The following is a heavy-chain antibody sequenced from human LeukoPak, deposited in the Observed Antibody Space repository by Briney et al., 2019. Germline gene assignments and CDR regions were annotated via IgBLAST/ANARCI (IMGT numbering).Heavy chain of an antibody. V-gene: IGHV3-7*04. CDR1: GFTFSSYW. D-gene: IGHD6-13*01. Sequence: GGSLRLSCAASGFTFSSYWMSWVRQAPGKGLEWVANIKEDGSEKYYVDPVKGRFTISRDNAKNSLYLQMNSLRAEDTAVYYCARGTIAAAGYYYFDYWGQGTQVTVSS. CDR2: IKEDGSEK. CDR3: ARGTIAAAGYYYFDY. J-gene: IGHJ4*02.